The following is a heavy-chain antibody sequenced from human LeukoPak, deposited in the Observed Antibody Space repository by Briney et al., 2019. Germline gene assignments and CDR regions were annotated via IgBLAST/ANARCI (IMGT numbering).Heavy chain of an antibody. D-gene: IGHD3-10*01. CDR3: ARLYYYGSLAFHI. Sequence: ASVKVSCKASGYTFTSYGISWVRQAPGQGLEWMGWISAYTGNTNYVQKLQGRVTMTTDTSTSTVYMELRSLRSDDTAVYYCARLYYYGSLAFHIWGQGAMVTVSS. CDR1: GYTFTSYG. V-gene: IGHV1-18*01. J-gene: IGHJ3*02. CDR2: ISAYTGNT.